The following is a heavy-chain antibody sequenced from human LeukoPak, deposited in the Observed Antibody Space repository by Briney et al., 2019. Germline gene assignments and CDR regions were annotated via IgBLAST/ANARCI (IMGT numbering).Heavy chain of an antibody. CDR3: AKDWALYSSGWYYFDY. CDR1: GFTFSSYA. D-gene: IGHD6-19*01. V-gene: IGHV3-23*01. J-gene: IGHJ4*02. CDR2: ISGSGGST. Sequence: GGSLRLSCAASGFTFSSYAMSWVRQAPGKGLEWVSAISGSGGSTYYANSVKGRFTISRDNSKNTLYLQMNSLRAEDTAVYYCAKDWALYSSGWYYFDYWGQGTLVTVSS.